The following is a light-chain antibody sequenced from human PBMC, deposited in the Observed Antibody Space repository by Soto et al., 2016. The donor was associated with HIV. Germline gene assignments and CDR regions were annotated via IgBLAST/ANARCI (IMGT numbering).Light chain of an antibody. CDR1: QSLVHSNGNTY. J-gene: IGKJ1*01. Sequence: DVVMIQSPLSLPVTLGQPASISCRSNQSLVHSNGNTYLAWFQQRPGQSPRRLIYKVSNRDSGVPDRFSGSGSGTDFTLKISRVEAEDIGLYYCMQSTHWPPGTFGQGTKVEIK. CDR2: KVS. V-gene: IGKV2-30*02. CDR3: MQSTHWPPGT.